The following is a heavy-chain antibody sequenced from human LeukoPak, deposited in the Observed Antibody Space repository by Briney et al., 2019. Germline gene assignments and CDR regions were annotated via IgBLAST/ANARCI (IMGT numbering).Heavy chain of an antibody. CDR1: GYTHSIYG. CDR3: ARDRCSSSSYYFDC. D-gene: IGHD2-2*01. V-gene: IGHV1-18*01. Sequence: GVCVKVSRETSGYTHSIYGLTGVPHARGQGLEWVGGISGFNGNTNYAQKFQGRVTMTTDTSTSTAYMELRSLRSDDTAVYYCARDRCSSSSYYFDCWGQGTLVTVSS. J-gene: IGHJ4*02. CDR2: ISGFNGNT.